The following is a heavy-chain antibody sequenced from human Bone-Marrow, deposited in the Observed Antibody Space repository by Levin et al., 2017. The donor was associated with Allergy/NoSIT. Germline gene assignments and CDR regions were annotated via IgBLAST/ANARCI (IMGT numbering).Heavy chain of an antibody. J-gene: IGHJ4*02. CDR2: INTDGTTT. CDR1: GFTFSSYW. CDR3: AKYYAPGTYCLDH. V-gene: IGHV3-74*01. D-gene: IGHD3-10*01. Sequence: GGSLRLSCAASGFTFSSYWMYWVRQAPGKGLVWVSRINTDGTTTFYADSVKGRFTISRDNAKNTLSLQMNRLRVEDTAVYYCAKYYAPGTYCLDHWGQGTLVTVSS.